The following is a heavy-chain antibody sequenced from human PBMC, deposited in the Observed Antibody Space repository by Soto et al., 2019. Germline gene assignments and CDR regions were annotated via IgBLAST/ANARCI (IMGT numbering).Heavy chain of an antibody. CDR1: GGSISSSIYY. Sequence: SETLSLTCTVSGGSISSSIYYWGWIRQPPGKGLEWIGYIYYSGSTHYNPSLKSRVTISVDTSKNQFSLKLSSVTAADTAVYYCARNDAFDIWGQGTMVTVSS. J-gene: IGHJ3*02. CDR2: IYYSGST. CDR3: ARNDAFDI. V-gene: IGHV4-61*05.